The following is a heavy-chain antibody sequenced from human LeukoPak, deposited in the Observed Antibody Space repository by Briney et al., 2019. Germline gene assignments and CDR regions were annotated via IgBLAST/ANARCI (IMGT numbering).Heavy chain of an antibody. CDR2: IIPILGIA. CDR3: ARTLDTAMVDDAFDI. D-gene: IGHD5-18*01. Sequence: SVKVSCKASGGTFSSYAISWVRQAPGQGLEWIGRIIPILGIANYAQKFQGRVTITADKSTSTAYMELSSLRSEDTAVYYCARTLDTAMVDDAFDIWGQGTMVTVSS. V-gene: IGHV1-69*04. CDR1: GGTFSSYA. J-gene: IGHJ3*02.